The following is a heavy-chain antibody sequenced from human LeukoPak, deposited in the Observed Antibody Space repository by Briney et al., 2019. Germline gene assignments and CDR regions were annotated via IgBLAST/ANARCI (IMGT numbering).Heavy chain of an antibody. D-gene: IGHD2-15*01. Sequence: ASVKVSCKASGYTFTSYGISWVRQAPGQGLEWMGWNSAYNGNTNYAQKLQGRVTMTTDTSTSTAYMELRSLRSDDTAVYYCARAARCSGGSCRQIYFDYWGQGTLVTVSS. CDR1: GYTFTSYG. CDR2: NSAYNGNT. V-gene: IGHV1-18*01. CDR3: ARAARCSGGSCRQIYFDY. J-gene: IGHJ4*02.